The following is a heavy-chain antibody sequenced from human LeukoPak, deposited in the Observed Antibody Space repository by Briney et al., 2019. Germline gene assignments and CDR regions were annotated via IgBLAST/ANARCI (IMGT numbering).Heavy chain of an antibody. Sequence: PSETLSLTCAVYDGTFSGYYWSWIRQPPGKGLEWIGEISHSGSTNYNPSLKSRVTMSVDTSKNQFSLNLSSVSAADTAVYYCASDGTYCRGGNCYSMFDYWGQGTLVTVSS. CDR3: ASDGTYCRGGNCYSMFDY. J-gene: IGHJ4*02. D-gene: IGHD2-15*01. CDR1: DGTFSGYY. V-gene: IGHV4-34*08. CDR2: ISHSGST.